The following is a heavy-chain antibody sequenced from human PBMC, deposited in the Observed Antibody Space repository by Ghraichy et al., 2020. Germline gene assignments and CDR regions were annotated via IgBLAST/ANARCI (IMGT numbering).Heavy chain of an antibody. D-gene: IGHD2-2*01. CDR1: EFTFSSYS. Sequence: GESLNISCAASEFTFSSYSMSWVRRAPGKGLEWVSAISDNGADTYYADSVMGRFTISRDNSKNTLYLQMNSLRAEDTALYYCARSCITTICVWNPWYYGMDFWGQGTTVTVSS. CDR2: ISDNGADT. J-gene: IGHJ6*02. V-gene: IGHV3-23*01. CDR3: ARSCITTICVWNPWYYGMDF.